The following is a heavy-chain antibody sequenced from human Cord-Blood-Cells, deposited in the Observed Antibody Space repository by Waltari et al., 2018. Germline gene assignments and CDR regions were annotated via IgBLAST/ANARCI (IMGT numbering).Heavy chain of an antibody. J-gene: IGHJ6*02. V-gene: IGHV1-24*01. CDR1: GYTLTELS. CDR3: ATRGVLVVYAQAYYGMDV. D-gene: IGHD2-8*02. Sequence: QVQLVQSGAEVKKPGASVKVSCKVSGYTLTELSMHWVRQAPGKGLAWMGGFDPEDGETIYAQKFQGRVTMTEDTSTDTAYMELSSLRSEDTAVYYCATRGVLVVYAQAYYGMDVWGQGTTVTVSS. CDR2: FDPEDGET.